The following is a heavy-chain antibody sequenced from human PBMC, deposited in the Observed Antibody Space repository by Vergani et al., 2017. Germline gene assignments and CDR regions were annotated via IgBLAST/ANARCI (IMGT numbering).Heavy chain of an antibody. J-gene: IGHJ6*02. CDR2: ISSSSSTI. CDR1: GFTFSSYS. CDR3: ARDGNYGDYGYYYYGMDV. Sequence: EVQLVESGGGLVQPGGSLRLSCAASGFTFSSYSMNWVRQAPGKGLEWVSYISSSSSTIYYADSVKGRFTISRDNDKNSLYLQMNSLRAEDTAVYYCARDGNYGDYGYYYYGMDVWGQGTTVTVSS. V-gene: IGHV3-48*04. D-gene: IGHD4-17*01.